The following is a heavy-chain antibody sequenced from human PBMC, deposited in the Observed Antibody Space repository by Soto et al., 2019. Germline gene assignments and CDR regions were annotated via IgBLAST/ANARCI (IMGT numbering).Heavy chain of an antibody. J-gene: IGHJ6*02. D-gene: IGHD3-16*01. CDR1: GFSLSNARMG. Sequence: SGPTLVNPTETLTLTCTVSGFSLSNARMGVSWIRQPPGKALEWLAHIFSNDEKSYSTSLKSRLTISKDTSKSQVVLTMTNMDPVDTATYYCARVLGRYYYYYGMDVWGQGTTVTVSS. V-gene: IGHV2-26*01. CDR3: ARVLGRYYYYYGMDV. CDR2: IFSNDEK.